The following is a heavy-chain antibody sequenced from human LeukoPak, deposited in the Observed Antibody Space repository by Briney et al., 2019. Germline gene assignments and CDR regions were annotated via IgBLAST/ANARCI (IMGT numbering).Heavy chain of an antibody. CDR3: ARGQEHYDFWSGFYYYYYYMDV. CDR2: IYHSGST. D-gene: IGHD3-3*01. J-gene: IGHJ6*03. CDR1: GGSISSGGYY. V-gene: IGHV4-30-2*01. Sequence: SETLSLTCTVSGGSISSGGYYWSWIRQPPGKGLEWIGYIYHSGSTYYNPSLKSRVTISVDRSKNQFSLKLSSVTAADTAVYYCARGQEHYDFWSGFYYYYYYMDVWGKGTTVTVSS.